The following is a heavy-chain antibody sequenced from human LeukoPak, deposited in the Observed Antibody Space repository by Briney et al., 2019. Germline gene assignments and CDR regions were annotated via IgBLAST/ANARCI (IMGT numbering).Heavy chain of an antibody. CDR1: GFTFSSYS. D-gene: IGHD3-9*01. CDR3: ARHSDYDILTGPNDY. CDR2: ISTSSSYK. Sequence: GGSLRLSCAAFGFTFSSYSMNWVRQAPGKGLEWVSSISTSSSYKYYADSLKGRSTISRDNAKNSLYLQMNSLGAEDTAVYYCARHSDYDILTGPNDYWGQGTLVTVSS. V-gene: IGHV3-21*01. J-gene: IGHJ4*02.